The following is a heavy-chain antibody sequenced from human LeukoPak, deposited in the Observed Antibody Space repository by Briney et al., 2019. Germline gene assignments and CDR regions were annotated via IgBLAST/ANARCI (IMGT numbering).Heavy chain of an antibody. Sequence: PSETLSLTCTVSGGSISSSSYYWGWIRQPPGKGLEWIGSIYYSGSTYYNPSLKSRVTISVDTSKNQFSLKLSSVTAADTAVYYCARDGRTVTLFDYWGQGTLVTVSS. D-gene: IGHD4-17*01. V-gene: IGHV4-39*07. CDR1: GGSISSSSYY. CDR3: ARDGRTVTLFDY. J-gene: IGHJ4*02. CDR2: IYYSGST.